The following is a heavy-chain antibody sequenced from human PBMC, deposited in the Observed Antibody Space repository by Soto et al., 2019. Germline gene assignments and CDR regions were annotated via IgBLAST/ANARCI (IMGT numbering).Heavy chain of an antibody. CDR1: GCSISSGGYS. CDR3: ATPLSPFDYFDY. J-gene: IGHJ4*02. V-gene: IGHV4-30-2*01. CDR2: IYHSGST. Sequence: PSETLSLTCTVSGCSISSGGYSWNWIRQPPGKGLEWIGYIYHSGSTLYNPSLKSRVTISVDKSKNQFSLKLTSVTAADTAVYYCATPLSPFDYFDYWGQGTLVTVS.